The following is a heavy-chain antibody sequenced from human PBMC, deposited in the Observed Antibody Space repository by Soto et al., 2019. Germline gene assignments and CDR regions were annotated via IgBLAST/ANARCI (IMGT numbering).Heavy chain of an antibody. D-gene: IGHD6-13*01. CDR2: IYYSGST. V-gene: IGHV4-61*01. CDR3: ARGYISSWYWFDL. Sequence: QVQLQESGPGLVKPSETLSLTCTVSSGSVSSGSHYWSWIRQPPGKRLEWIGYIYYSGSTNYNPSLKSRVTISADTSKNQFSLKLSSVTAAVTAVYFCARGYISSWYWFDLWGRGTLVTVSS. CDR1: SGSVSSGSHY. J-gene: IGHJ2*01.